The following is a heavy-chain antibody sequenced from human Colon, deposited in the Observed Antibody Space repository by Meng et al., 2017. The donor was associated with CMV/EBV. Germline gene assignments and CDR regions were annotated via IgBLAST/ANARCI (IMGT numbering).Heavy chain of an antibody. Sequence: GESLKISCAASGFTFSSYAMHWVRQAPGKGLEWVAVISYDGSNKYYADSVKGRFTISRDNSKNTLYLQMISLRAEDTAVYYCARDLGDSSGYYEPDYWGQGTLVTVSS. CDR1: GFTFSSYA. CDR3: ARDLGDSSGYYEPDY. D-gene: IGHD3-22*01. V-gene: IGHV3-30*04. CDR2: ISYDGSNK. J-gene: IGHJ4*02.